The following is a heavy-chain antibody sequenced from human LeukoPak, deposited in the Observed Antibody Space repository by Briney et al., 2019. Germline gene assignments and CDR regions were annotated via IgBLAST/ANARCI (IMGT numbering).Heavy chain of an antibody. CDR3: ARGGQGDGYSADEAFDF. V-gene: IGHV6-1*01. J-gene: IGHJ3*01. Sequence: SQTLSLTCVISGDSVASNSTACNWIRQSPSRGLEWLGRTYYKSKWYNDYAVSVKSRITINPDTSKNQFSLQLNSVTPEDTAVYYCARGGQGDGYSADEAFDFWGQGTMVTVS. CDR1: GDSVASNSTA. D-gene: IGHD5-24*01. CDR2: TYYKSKWYN.